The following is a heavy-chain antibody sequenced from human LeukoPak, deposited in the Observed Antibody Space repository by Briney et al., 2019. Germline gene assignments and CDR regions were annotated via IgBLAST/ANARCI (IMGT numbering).Heavy chain of an antibody. CDR3: ARRRYCSSTSCPYWYFDL. CDR1: GGSISSGDYY. D-gene: IGHD2-2*01. V-gene: IGHV4-30-4*08. Sequence: SETLSLTCTVSGGSISSGDYYWRWIRQPPGKGLEWIGYIYYSGSTYYNPSLKSRVPISVDTSKNQFSLKLSSVTAADTAVYYCARRRYCSSTSCPYWYFDLWGRGTLVTVSS. J-gene: IGHJ2*01. CDR2: IYYSGST.